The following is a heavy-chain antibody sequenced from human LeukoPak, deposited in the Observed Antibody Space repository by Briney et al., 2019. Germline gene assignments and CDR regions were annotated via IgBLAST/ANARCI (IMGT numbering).Heavy chain of an antibody. Sequence: SETLSLTCAVSGGSISSYYWSWIRQPPGKGLEWIGYIYYSGSTNYNPSLKSRVTISVDTSKNQFSLKLSSVTAADTAVHYCARGAYDSSGTHELSYWGQGTLVTVSS. CDR1: GGSISSYY. D-gene: IGHD3-22*01. CDR3: ARGAYDSSGTHELSY. V-gene: IGHV4-59*01. J-gene: IGHJ4*02. CDR2: IYYSGST.